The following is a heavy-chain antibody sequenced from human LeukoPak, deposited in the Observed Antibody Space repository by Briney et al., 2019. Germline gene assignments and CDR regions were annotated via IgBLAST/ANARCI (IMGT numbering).Heavy chain of an antibody. CDR1: GFTFSSYA. CDR2: ILSIVSIA. D-gene: IGHD2-15*01. J-gene: IGHJ4*02. Sequence: RVTSVKLSCKASGFTFSSYAMSWVRQAPGQGLEWMGGILSIVSIANYADKVQGRVTITTDKSTNTAYMELNSLRAEDTAVYYCAKDRNCRSYLDYWGQGTLVTVSS. CDR3: AKDRNCRSYLDY. V-gene: IGHV1-69*10.